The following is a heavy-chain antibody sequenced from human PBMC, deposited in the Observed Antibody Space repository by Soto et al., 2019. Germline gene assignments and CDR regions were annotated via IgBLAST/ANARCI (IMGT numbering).Heavy chain of an antibody. D-gene: IGHD3-3*01. CDR1: GFTFSSYA. V-gene: IGHV3-23*01. Sequence: EVQLLESGGGLVQPGGSLRLSCAASGFTFSSYAMSWVRQAPGKGLEWVSAISGSGGSKYYADSVKGRFTISRDNSKNTLYLQMNSLRAEDTAVYYCAKVVYYDFWSGLGYFDYWGQGTLVTVSS. CDR2: ISGSGGSK. CDR3: AKVVYYDFWSGLGYFDY. J-gene: IGHJ4*02.